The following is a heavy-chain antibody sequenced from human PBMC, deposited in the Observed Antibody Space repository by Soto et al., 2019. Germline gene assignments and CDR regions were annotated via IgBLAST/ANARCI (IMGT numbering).Heavy chain of an antibody. Sequence: QVQLQESCPGLVKASETLSLTCAFSGDSISSGAWWSWVRQSPEKALQLICEIYHSGSTRHNPSLKRRVTMSVDTSNNQFSLNLMSVTAAETATYYCARDSRTGCSSTDCYMSWGRGSLVTVSS. CDR2: IYHSGST. V-gene: IGHV4-4*02. CDR3: ARDSRTGCSSTDCYMS. J-gene: IGHJ5*02. CDR1: GDSISSGAW. D-gene: IGHD2-2*01.